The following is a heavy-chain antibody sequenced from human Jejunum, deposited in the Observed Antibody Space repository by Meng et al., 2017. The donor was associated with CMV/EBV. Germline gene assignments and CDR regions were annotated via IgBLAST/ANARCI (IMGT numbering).Heavy chain of an antibody. CDR1: GFTFTTFW. J-gene: IGHJ6*02. Sequence: SGFTFTTFWRTRVSQAPGKGLEWVANIKEDRSGKWYVDSVQGRFTISRDNAKQSVYLQMHSLRAEDTAVYYCVRYANSHYGMDVWGQGTTVTVSS. CDR3: VRYANSHYGMDV. V-gene: IGHV3-7*01. D-gene: IGHD2-21*01. CDR2: IKEDRSGK.